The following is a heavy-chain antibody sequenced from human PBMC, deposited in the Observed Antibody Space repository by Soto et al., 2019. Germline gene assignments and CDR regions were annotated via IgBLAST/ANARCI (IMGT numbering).Heavy chain of an antibody. Sequence: AASVKVSCKASGYTFTGYYMHWVRQAPGQGLEWMGWINPNSGGTNYAQKFQGWVTMTRDTSISTAYMELSRLRSDDTAVYYCARGGSGSYRYYYYGMDVWGQGTTVTVSS. V-gene: IGHV1-2*04. CDR3: ARGGSGSYRYYYYGMDV. CDR1: GYTFTGYY. CDR2: INPNSGGT. J-gene: IGHJ6*02. D-gene: IGHD3-10*01.